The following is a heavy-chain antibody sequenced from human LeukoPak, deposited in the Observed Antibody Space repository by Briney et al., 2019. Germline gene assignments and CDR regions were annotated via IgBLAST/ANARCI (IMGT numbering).Heavy chain of an antibody. V-gene: IGHV3-23*01. Sequence: GGSLRLSCASSGFTFSSYVMTWVRQAPGKGLEWVSAIGSSDGGTYYADSVKGRFTISRDNSNNMLYLQMNSLRAEDTAVYFCAKDYRHGDYYHYMGVWGKGTTVTVSS. CDR1: GFTFSSYV. J-gene: IGHJ6*03. CDR3: AKDYRHGDYYHYMGV. CDR2: IGSSDGGT. D-gene: IGHD3-16*02.